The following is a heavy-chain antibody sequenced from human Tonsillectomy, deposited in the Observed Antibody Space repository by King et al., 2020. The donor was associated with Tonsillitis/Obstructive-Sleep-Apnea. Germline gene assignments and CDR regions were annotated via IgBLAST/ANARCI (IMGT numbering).Heavy chain of an antibody. V-gene: IGHV4-31*03. J-gene: IGHJ6*02. CDR2: IYYSGST. D-gene: IGHD3-10*01. CDR3: ARDVTMVRGVIGGMDV. CDR1: GGSISSGGYY. Sequence: VQLQESGPGLVKPSQTLSLTCTVSGGSISSGGYYWRWIRQHPGKGLEWIGYIYYSGSTYYNPSLKSRVTISVDTSKNQFSLKLSSVTAADTAVYYCARDVTMVRGVIGGMDVWGQGTTVTVSS.